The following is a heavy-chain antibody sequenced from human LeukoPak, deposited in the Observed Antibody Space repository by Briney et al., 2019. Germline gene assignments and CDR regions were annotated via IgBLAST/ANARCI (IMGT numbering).Heavy chain of an antibody. CDR2: IYYSGST. CDR1: GGSFSGYY. Sequence: SETLSLTCAVYGGSFSGYYWSWIRQPPGKGLEWIGYIYYSGSTYYNPSLKSRVAISVDTSKNQFSLKLSSVTAADTAVYYCARADYVWGSYRRNWFDPWGQGTLVTVSS. CDR3: ARADYVWGSYRRNWFDP. V-gene: IGHV4-34*09. D-gene: IGHD3-16*02. J-gene: IGHJ5*02.